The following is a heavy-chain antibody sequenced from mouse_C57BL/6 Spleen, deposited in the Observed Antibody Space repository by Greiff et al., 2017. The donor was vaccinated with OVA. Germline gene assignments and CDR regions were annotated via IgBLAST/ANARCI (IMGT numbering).Heavy chain of an antibody. CDR1: GYSITSGYY. J-gene: IGHJ2*01. Sequence: EVQVVESGPGLVKPSQSLSLTCSVTGYSITSGYYWNWIRQFPGNKLEWMGYISYDGSNNYNPSLKNRISITRDTSKNQFFLKLNSVTTEDTATYYCARRRGSGSFYWGQGTTLTVSS. CDR3: ARRRGSGSFY. D-gene: IGHD1-1*01. V-gene: IGHV3-6*01. CDR2: ISYDGSN.